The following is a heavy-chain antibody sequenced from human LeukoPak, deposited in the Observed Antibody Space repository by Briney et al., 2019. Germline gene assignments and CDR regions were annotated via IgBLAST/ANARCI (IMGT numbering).Heavy chain of an antibody. CDR1: GFTFSRHG. CDR2: ISYDGSDK. CDR3: AKSKYSSGWYYFDY. J-gene: IGHJ4*02. D-gene: IGHD6-19*01. Sequence: PGGSLRLSCAASGFTFSRHGVHWVRQAPGKGLEWVAVISYDGSDKHYADSVKGRFTISRDNSKNTLYLQMNSLRAEDTAVYYCAKSKYSSGWYYFDYWGQGTLVTVSS. V-gene: IGHV3-30*18.